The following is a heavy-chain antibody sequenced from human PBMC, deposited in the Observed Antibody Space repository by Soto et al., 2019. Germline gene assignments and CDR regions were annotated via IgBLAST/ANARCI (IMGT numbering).Heavy chain of an antibody. D-gene: IGHD4-17*01. J-gene: IGHJ4*02. CDR1: GFSLSTSGMC. V-gene: IGHV2-70*01. CDR3: ARTTNRNDYGDYVAPYYFDY. Sequence: SGPTLVNPTHTLTLTCTFSGFSLSTSGMCVSWIRQPPGKALEWLALIDRDDDKYYSTPLKTRLTISKDTSKNQVVLTMTNMDPVDTATYYCARTTNRNDYGDYVAPYYFDYWCQGTLVTVSS. CDR2: IDRDDDK.